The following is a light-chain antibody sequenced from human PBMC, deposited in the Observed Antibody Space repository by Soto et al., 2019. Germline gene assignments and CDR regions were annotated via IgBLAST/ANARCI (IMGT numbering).Light chain of an antibody. J-gene: IGKJ1*01. CDR2: DAS. V-gene: IGKV1-5*01. CDR1: QSISSW. CDR3: QQYNSYPWT. Sequence: DTHMTHSPSSLSSSVVDRVTITCRASQSISSWLAWYQQKPGKAPKLLIYDASSLESGVPSRFSGSGSGTEFTLTISSLQPDDFATYYCQQYNSYPWTFGQGTKVDIK.